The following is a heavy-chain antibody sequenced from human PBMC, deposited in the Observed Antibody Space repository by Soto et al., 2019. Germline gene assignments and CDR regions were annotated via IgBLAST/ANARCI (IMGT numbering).Heavy chain of an antibody. CDR3: ARDCASTSCSVWHY. D-gene: IGHD2-2*01. CDR2: MTSSGDKT. CDR1: GFSLNNFA. V-gene: IGHV3-23*01. Sequence: PWGSLRLSCAASGFSLNNFAMTWVRQAPGKGLEWVSGMTSSGDKTYYADSVKGRFIISRDNSKNMLYLQMNSLRVEDTALYYCARDCASTSCSVWHYWGQGTLVTVSS. J-gene: IGHJ4*02.